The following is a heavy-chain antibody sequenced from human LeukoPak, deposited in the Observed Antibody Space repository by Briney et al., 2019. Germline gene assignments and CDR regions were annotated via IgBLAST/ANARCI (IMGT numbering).Heavy chain of an antibody. V-gene: IGHV1-69*05. CDR2: IIPNFGVP. CDR3: ARGRFQHYYFLDV. D-gene: IGHD3-3*01. CDR1: GATFNTYT. J-gene: IGHJ6*03. Sequence: SVKDSCKASGATFNTYTINWVRQAPGQGLEWMGGIIPNFGVPNYAQRFQGRVTIAMDDSTSTAYMSLSGLTAEDTAVYFCARGRFQHYYFLDVWDTGTTVIVSS.